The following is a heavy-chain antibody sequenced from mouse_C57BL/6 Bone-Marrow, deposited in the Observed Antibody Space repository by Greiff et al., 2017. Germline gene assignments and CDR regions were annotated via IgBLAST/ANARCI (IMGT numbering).Heavy chain of an antibody. J-gene: IGHJ3*01. CDR1: GYTFTSYW. CDR3: ARWSLRRGFAY. D-gene: IGHD1-2*01. CDR2: INPSSGYT. V-gene: IGHV1-7*01. Sequence: QVQLQQSGAELAKPGASVKLSCKASGYTFTSYWMHWVKQRPGQGLEWIGYINPSSGYTTYNQKFKDKDTLTADKSSSTAYMQLSSLTYEDSAVYYCARWSLRRGFAYWGQGTLVTVSA.